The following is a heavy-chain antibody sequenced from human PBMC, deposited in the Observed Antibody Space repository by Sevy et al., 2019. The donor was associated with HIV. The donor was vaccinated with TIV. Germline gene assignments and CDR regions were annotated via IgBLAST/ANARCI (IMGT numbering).Heavy chain of an antibody. CDR3: VRDSSGYDPGDAFDI. CDR1: GFKFNLFS. D-gene: IGHD3-22*01. Sequence: GGSLRLSCVASGFKFNLFSMNWVRQAPGKGLEWVSTISATSSYKKYEDSVKGRFTISRDNAKNSLFLQMNSLRAEDTAVYFCVRDSSGYDPGDAFDIWGQGKMVTVSS. J-gene: IGHJ3*02. V-gene: IGHV3-21*01. CDR2: ISATSSYK.